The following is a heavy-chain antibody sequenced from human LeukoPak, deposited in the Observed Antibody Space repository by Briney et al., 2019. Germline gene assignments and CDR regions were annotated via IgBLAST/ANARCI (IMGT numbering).Heavy chain of an antibody. CDR1: GGSISSYY. V-gene: IGHV4-4*07. Sequence: SETLSLTCTVSGGSISSYYWSWIRQPAGKGLEWIGRIYTSGSTNYNPSLKSRATMSVDTSKNQFSLKLSSVTAADTAVYYCARDAGSYYYGSGSYSDYWGQGTLVTVSS. CDR2: IYTSGST. CDR3: ARDAGSYYYGSGSYSDY. D-gene: IGHD3-10*01. J-gene: IGHJ4*02.